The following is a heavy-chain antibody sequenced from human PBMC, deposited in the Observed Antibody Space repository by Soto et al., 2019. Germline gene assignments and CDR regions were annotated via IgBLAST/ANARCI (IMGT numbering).Heavy chain of an antibody. Sequence: SETLSLTGTVSCASTITYYWSWIRQPPGKGLDCIGYIYHSLSTNYNPSLKSRVTISVNTSKNQFSLNLRSVTAADTAVYYCARIGGLELRYPMDVWGQGTTVTVSS. CDR2: IYHSLST. CDR1: CASTITYY. D-gene: IGHD1-7*01. V-gene: IGHV4-59*01. CDR3: ARIGGLELRYPMDV. J-gene: IGHJ6*02.